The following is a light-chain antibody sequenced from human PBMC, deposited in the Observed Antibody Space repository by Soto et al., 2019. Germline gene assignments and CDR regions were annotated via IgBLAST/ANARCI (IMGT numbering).Light chain of an antibody. CDR1: QSVSKNF. V-gene: IGKV3-20*01. CDR3: PQYGSSPPT. CDR2: GAS. Sequence: EIVLTQSPGTLSLSPGERATLSCRASQSVSKNFLAWYQQKPGQAPRLLISGASNRATGIPDRFSSSGSGTGFSLSIDRVEPEDRGVYLWPQYGSSPPTFGGG. J-gene: IGKJ4*02.